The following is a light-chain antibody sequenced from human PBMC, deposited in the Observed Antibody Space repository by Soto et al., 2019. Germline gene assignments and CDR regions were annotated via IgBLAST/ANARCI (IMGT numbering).Light chain of an antibody. CDR1: QGISSY. V-gene: IGKV1-27*01. CDR3: QQYYSAPET. J-gene: IGKJ1*01. Sequence: EIQMTQSPSSLSASVGDRVTITCRASQGISSYLAWYQQKPGKVPKVLIYAASTLHSGVPSRFSGSGSGTEFTLTISNVQPEDVATYYCQQYYSAPETFGQGTKVEIK. CDR2: AAS.